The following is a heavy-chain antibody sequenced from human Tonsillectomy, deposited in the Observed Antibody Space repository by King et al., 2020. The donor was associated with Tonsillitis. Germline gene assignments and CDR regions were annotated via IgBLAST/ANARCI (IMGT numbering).Heavy chain of an antibody. J-gene: IGHJ6*02. CDR2: IYRSGST. V-gene: IGHV4-38-2*01. CDR1: GYSISSGFY. CDR3: ASFGLTGTYSTPYYYYAMDV. D-gene: IGHD1-26*01. Sequence: VQLQESGPGLVKPSETLSLTCGVSGYSISSGFYWGWIRQPPGKGLEWIGTIYRSGSTYYNPSLKSRITVSVDTSKNQFSLKLSSVTAADPAVYYCASFGLTGTYSTPYYYYAMDVWGPGTTVTVSS.